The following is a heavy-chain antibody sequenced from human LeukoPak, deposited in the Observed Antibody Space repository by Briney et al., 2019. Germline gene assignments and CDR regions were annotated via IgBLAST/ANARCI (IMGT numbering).Heavy chain of an antibody. CDR2: IYYRGST. V-gene: IGHV4-39*07. Sequence: SETLSLTCTVSGGSISSSSYYWGWIRQPPGKGLEWIGSIYYRGSTYYNPSLKSRVTISVDTSKNQFSLKLSSVTAADTAVYYCARVAFWSGYYYYHMDVWGKGTTVTVSS. D-gene: IGHD3-3*01. J-gene: IGHJ6*03. CDR3: ARVAFWSGYYYYHMDV. CDR1: GGSISSSSYY.